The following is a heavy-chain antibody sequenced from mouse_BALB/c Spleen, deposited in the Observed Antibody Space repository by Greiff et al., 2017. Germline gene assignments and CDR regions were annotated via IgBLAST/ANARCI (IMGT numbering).Heavy chain of an antibody. CDR1: GYSITSGYY. Sequence: EVQLVESGPGLVKPSQSLSLTCSVTGYSITSGYYWNWIRQFPGNKLEWMGYISYDGSNNYNPSLKNRISITRDTSKNQFFLKLNSVTTEDTATCYCARAQLAYWGQGTLVTVSA. CDR3: ARAQLAY. V-gene: IGHV3-6*02. CDR2: ISYDGSN. D-gene: IGHD4-1*02. J-gene: IGHJ3*01.